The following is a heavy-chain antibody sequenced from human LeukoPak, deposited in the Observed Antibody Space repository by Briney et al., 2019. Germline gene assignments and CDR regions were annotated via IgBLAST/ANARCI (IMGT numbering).Heavy chain of an antibody. CDR1: GGSISSYY. D-gene: IGHD3-3*01. CDR2: IYTSGST. CDR3: ARGLVYGVVTLGGYYYYMDV. Sequence: SETLSLTCTVSGGSISSYYWSWIRQPAGKGLEWIGRIYTSGSTNYNPSLKSRVTMSVDTSKNQFSLKLSSVTAADTAEYYCARGLVYGVVTLGGYYYYMDVWGKGTTVTVSS. J-gene: IGHJ6*03. V-gene: IGHV4-4*07.